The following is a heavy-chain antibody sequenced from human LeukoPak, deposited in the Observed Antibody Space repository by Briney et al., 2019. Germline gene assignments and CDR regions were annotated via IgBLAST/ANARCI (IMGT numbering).Heavy chain of an antibody. CDR3: ARDLAWKSDGMDV. CDR1: GYTFTSFY. Sequence: ASVKVSCKASGYTFTSFYMHWVRQAPGQGLEWMGIINPSGGSTSYAQKFQGRVTMTRDTSTSTVYMGLSSLRSEDTAVYYCARDLAWKSDGMDVWGQGTTVTVSS. D-gene: IGHD1-1*01. CDR2: INPSGGST. V-gene: IGHV1-46*01. J-gene: IGHJ6*02.